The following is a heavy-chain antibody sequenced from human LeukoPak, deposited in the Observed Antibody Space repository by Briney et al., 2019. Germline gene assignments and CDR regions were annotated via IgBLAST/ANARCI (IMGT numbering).Heavy chain of an antibody. J-gene: IGHJ4*02. Sequence: GGSLRLSCAASGFTFSTFWMGWVRQVPGKGLGWVANINQGGSAQYYVDSVKGRFTISRDNAENALYLQMNSLRAEDTAVYFCARDISAPGIFFDSWGQGTLVTVSS. CDR2: INQGGSAQ. V-gene: IGHV3-7*01. D-gene: IGHD6-13*01. CDR1: GFTFSTFW. CDR3: ARDISAPGIFFDS.